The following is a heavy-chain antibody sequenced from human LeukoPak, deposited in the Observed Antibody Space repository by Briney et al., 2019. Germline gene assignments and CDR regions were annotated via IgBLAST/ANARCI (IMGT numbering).Heavy chain of an antibody. CDR3: ARASYVRRYYFDY. V-gene: IGHV4-34*01. J-gene: IGHJ4*02. D-gene: IGHD5-18*01. CDR1: GGSFSGYY. Sequence: SETLSLTCAVYGGSFSGYYWSWIRQPPGKGLEWIGEINHSGSTNYNPSLKSRVTISVDTSKNQFSLKLSSVTAADTAVYYCARASYVRRYYFDYWGQGTLVTASS. CDR2: INHSGST.